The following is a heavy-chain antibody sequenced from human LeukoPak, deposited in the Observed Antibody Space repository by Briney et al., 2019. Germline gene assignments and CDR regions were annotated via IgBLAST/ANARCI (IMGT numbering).Heavy chain of an antibody. Sequence: SETLSLTCTVSGGSISSYYWSWIRQPAGKGLEWIGRIYTSGSTNYNPSLKSRVTISVDTSKNQFSLKLSSVTAADTAVYYCASTYCGGDCYSGYYYYYYGMDVWGQGTTVTVSS. CDR2: IYTSGST. CDR1: GGSISSYY. J-gene: IGHJ6*02. V-gene: IGHV4-4*07. D-gene: IGHD2-21*02. CDR3: ASTYCGGDCYSGYYYYYYGMDV.